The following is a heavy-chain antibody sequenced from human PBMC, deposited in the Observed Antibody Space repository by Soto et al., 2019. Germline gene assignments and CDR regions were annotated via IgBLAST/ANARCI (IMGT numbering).Heavy chain of an antibody. V-gene: IGHV1-8*01. D-gene: IGHD1-1*01. CDR1: GYTFTSYD. Sequence: GASVKVSCKASGYTFTSYDINCVRQATGRGLEWMGWMNTNSGNTGYAQKFQGRVTMTRNTTISTAYIELSSLRSEDTAVYYSARERTGTTSMDVWGQGTTVTASS. J-gene: IGHJ6*02. CDR3: ARERTGTTSMDV. CDR2: MNTNSGNT.